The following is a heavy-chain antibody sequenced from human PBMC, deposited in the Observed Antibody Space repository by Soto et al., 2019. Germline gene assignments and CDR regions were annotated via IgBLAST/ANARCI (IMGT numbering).Heavy chain of an antibody. D-gene: IGHD1-26*01. V-gene: IGHV3-23*01. Sequence: GGSLRLSCTASGFPFSIHGMNWVRQSPGKGLEWVSFLSVSAGITFYADSVKGRFNISRDNSKNTLYLQMNSLRAEDTAVYYCAKDRGIEGSFVRALDVWGQGNLVTVSS. CDR3: AKDRGIEGSFVRALDV. CDR1: GFPFSIHG. J-gene: IGHJ4*03. CDR2: LSVSAGIT.